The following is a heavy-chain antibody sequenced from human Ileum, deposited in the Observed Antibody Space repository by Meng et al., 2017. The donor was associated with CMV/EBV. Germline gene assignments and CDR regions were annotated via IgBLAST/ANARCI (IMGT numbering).Heavy chain of an antibody. CDR1: GEALNGFF. V-gene: IGHV4-34*01. CDR3: ASGRLQFTPSALQH. Sequence: QVHLQHWVAGLFKPSETLSLTCAVSGEALNGFFCSWIRQPPGRGLEWIGEVNNRGRTNYNPSLKSRLTISIDTSKRQLSLMVTSVTAADSAIYYCASGRLQFTPSALQHWGPGTLVTVSS. D-gene: IGHD5-24*01. CDR2: VNNRGRT. J-gene: IGHJ1*01.